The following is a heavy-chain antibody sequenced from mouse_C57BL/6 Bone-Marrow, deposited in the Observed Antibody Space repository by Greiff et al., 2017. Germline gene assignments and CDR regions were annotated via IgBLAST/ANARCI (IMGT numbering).Heavy chain of an antibody. J-gene: IGHJ4*01. D-gene: IGHD1-1*01. Sequence: QVQLQQPGAELVKPGASVKLSCKASGYTFTSYWMHWVKQRPGQGLEWIGMIHPNSGSTNYNEKFKSKATLTVDKSSSTAYMQLSSLTSEDSAVYYCARRVYYGSSRYAMDYWGQGTSVTVSS. V-gene: IGHV1-64*01. CDR2: IHPNSGST. CDR3: ARRVYYGSSRYAMDY. CDR1: GYTFTSYW.